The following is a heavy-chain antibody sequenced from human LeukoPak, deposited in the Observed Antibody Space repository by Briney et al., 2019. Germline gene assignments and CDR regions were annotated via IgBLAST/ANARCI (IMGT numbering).Heavy chain of an antibody. CDR3: ARDGYCSSTSCRDAFDI. CDR1: GFTFSSYA. D-gene: IGHD2-2*03. J-gene: IGHJ3*02. V-gene: IGHV3-30-3*01. Sequence: GGSLRPSCAASGFTFSSYAMHWVRQAPGKGLEWVAVISYDGSNKYYADSVKGRFTISRDNSKNTLYLQMNSLRAEDTAVYYCARDGYCSSTSCRDAFDIWGQGTMVTVSS. CDR2: ISYDGSNK.